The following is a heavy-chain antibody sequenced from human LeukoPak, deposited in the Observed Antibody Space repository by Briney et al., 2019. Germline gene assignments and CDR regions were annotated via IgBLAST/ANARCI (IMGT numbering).Heavy chain of an antibody. CDR2: IDTDGTTT. CDR3: ARAYDFWSGYHLDW. J-gene: IGHJ4*02. CDR1: EFTFSNYW. D-gene: IGHD3/OR15-3a*01. Sequence: GGSLRLSCTTSEFTFSNYWMHWVRQVPGKGLVWVSRIDTDGTTTDYADSVKGRFTISRDNAENSLWLQMNDLRAEDTAVYYCARAYDFWSGYHLDWWGQGTLVTVSS. V-gene: IGHV3-74*01.